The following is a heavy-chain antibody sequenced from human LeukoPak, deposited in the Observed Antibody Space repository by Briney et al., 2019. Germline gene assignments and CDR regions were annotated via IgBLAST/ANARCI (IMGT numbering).Heavy chain of an antibody. CDR1: GGSFSNYY. CDR2: INPYGST. V-gene: IGHV4-34*01. J-gene: IGHJ4*02. D-gene: IGHD3-10*01. Sequence: SETLSLTCALYGGSFSNYYWSWVRQTPGKGLEWIGEINPYGSTNYNPSLKSRVTISQDTSKKQFSLKLSSVTAADTAVYYCARASGHLWFGELRSKYFDYWGQGTLVTVSS. CDR3: ARASGHLWFGELRSKYFDY.